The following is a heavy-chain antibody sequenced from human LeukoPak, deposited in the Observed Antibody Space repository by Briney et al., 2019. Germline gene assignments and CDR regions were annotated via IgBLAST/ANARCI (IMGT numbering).Heavy chain of an antibody. J-gene: IGHJ4*02. CDR1: GFTFSSYA. D-gene: IGHD1-26*01. Sequence: GGSLRLSCAASGFTFSSYAMHWVRQAPGKGLDWVAVISYDGSNKYYADSVKGRFTISRDNSKNTLYLQMNSLRAEDTAVYYCASNSGRDPEGTVDYWGQGTLVTVSS. CDR3: ASNSGRDPEGTVDY. V-gene: IGHV3-30*01. CDR2: ISYDGSNK.